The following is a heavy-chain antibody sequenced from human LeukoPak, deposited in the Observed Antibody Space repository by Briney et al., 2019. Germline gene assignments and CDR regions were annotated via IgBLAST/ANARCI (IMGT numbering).Heavy chain of an antibody. CDR2: ISGSGGST. Sequence: GGSLRLSCAASGFTFSSYAMSWVHQAPGKGLEWVSAISGSGGSTYYADSVKGRFTISRDNSKNTLYLQMNSLRAEDTAVYYCAKGEYYYGSGSYYYYYGMDVWGQGTTVTVSS. CDR3: AKGEYYYGSGSYYYYYGMDV. CDR1: GFTFSSYA. J-gene: IGHJ6*02. V-gene: IGHV3-23*01. D-gene: IGHD3-10*01.